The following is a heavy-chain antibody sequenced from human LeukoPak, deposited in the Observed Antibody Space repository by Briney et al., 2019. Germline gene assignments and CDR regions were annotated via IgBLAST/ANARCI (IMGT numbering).Heavy chain of an antibody. D-gene: IGHD6-13*01. CDR1: GLTFSSHW. Sequence: GGSLRLSCAASGLTFSSHWMHWVRQAPGKGLVWVSRITNDGSSTTYADSVKGRFTISRDNAKNMLYLQVNSLRAEDTAVYYCARDGADSSSWYGDYWGQGTLVTVSS. J-gene: IGHJ4*02. CDR3: ARDGADSSSWYGDY. V-gene: IGHV3-74*01. CDR2: ITNDGSST.